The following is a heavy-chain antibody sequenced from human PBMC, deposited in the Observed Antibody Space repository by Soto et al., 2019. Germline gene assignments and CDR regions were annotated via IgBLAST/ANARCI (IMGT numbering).Heavy chain of an antibody. D-gene: IGHD4-4*01. CDR1: GGSFSGYY. CDR2: INHSGST. Sequence: QVQLQQWGAGLLKPSETLSLTCAVYGGSFSGYYWSWIRQPPGKGLEWIGEINHSGSTNYNPSLKSRVTISVDTSKNQLSLKLSSVTAADTAVYYCARSSNSSLGYYYGMDVWGQGTTVTVSS. CDR3: ARSSNSSLGYYYGMDV. J-gene: IGHJ6*02. V-gene: IGHV4-34*01.